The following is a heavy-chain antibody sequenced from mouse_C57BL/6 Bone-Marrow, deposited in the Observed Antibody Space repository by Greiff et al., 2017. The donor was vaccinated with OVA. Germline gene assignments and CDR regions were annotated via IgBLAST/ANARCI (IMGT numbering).Heavy chain of an antibody. CDR1: GYTFTSYD. CDR2: IYPRDGST. J-gene: IGHJ3*01. Sequence: QVQLQQSGPELVKPGASVKLSCKASGYTFTSYDINWVKQRPGQGLEWIGWIYPRDGSTKYNEKFKGKATLTVDTSSSTAYMQLHSLTSEDSAVYFCAKEEGQRRRHWFAYWGQGTLVTVAA. V-gene: IGHV1-85*01. CDR3: AKEEGQRRRHWFAY. D-gene: IGHD3-2*02.